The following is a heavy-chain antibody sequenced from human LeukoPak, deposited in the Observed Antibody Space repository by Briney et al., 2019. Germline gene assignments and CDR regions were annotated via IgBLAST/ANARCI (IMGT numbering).Heavy chain of an antibody. CDR2: INTYNGNT. J-gene: IGHJ4*02. D-gene: IGHD3-10*01. CDR1: GYTFTGYY. CDR3: ARESFRYGSDFDY. Sequence: ASVTVSCKASGYTFTGYYMHWVRQPHGQGLEWMGWINTYNGNTNYAHKLQGRVTMTTDTSTSTAYMELRSLRSDDTAVYYCARESFRYGSDFDYWGQGTLATVSS. V-gene: IGHV1-18*04.